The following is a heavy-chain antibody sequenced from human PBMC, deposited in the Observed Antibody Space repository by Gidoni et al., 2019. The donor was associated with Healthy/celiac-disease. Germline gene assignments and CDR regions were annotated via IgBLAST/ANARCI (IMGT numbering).Heavy chain of an antibody. J-gene: IGHJ4*02. CDR3: ARGQHDYGGNEVFDY. CDR2: IYSGGST. D-gene: IGHD4-17*01. V-gene: IGHV3-66*02. Sequence: EVQLVESGGGLVQPGGSLRLSCAASGFPVSSNYMSWVRQAPGKGLEWVSVIYSGGSTYYADSVKGRFTISRDNSKNTLYLQMNSLRAEDTAVYYCARGQHDYGGNEVFDYWGQGTLVTVSS. CDR1: GFPVSSNY.